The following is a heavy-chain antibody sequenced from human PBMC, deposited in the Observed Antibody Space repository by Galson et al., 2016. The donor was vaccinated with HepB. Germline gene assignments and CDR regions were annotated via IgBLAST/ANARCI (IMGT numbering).Heavy chain of an antibody. CDR3: VRPRDFRARSCYSREVFYV. V-gene: IGHV4-39*01. Sequence: SGTLSLTCIVSGDSIYDSSFYWGWIRQPPGKGLEWIGSISYSWETHLSPSLRSRVAISIETSKNQFSLKMSAVTAAHTAVYYCVRPRDFRARSCYSREVFYVWGQGTTVIVSP. D-gene: IGHD2-2*01. J-gene: IGHJ3*01. CDR2: ISYSWET. CDR1: GDSIYDSSFY.